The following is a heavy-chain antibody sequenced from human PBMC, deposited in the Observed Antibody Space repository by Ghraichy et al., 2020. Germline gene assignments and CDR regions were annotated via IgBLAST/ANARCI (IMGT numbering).Heavy chain of an antibody. CDR2: TYYRSKWYN. CDR1: GDSFSRNSAA. V-gene: IGHV6-1*01. CDR3: ARDPADPGSWFDP. J-gene: IGHJ5*02. Sequence: SQTLSLTCAISGDSFSRNSAAWNWIRPSPSRGLEWLGRTYYRSKWYNDYAVSVRSRIIINPDTSKNQFSLQLNSVTPEDTAVCYCARDPADPGSWFDPWGQGTLVTVSS. D-gene: IGHD2-2*01.